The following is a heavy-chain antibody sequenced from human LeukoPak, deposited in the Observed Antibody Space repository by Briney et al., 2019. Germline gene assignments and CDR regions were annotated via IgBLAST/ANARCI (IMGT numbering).Heavy chain of an antibody. CDR2: ISWNSGSI. D-gene: IGHD3-22*01. CDR1: GFTFSSYG. V-gene: IGHV3-9*01. J-gene: IGHJ4*02. Sequence: PGGSLRLSCAASGFTFSSYGMHWVRQAPGKGLEWVSGISWNSGSIGYADSVKGRFTISRDNAKNSLYLQMNSLRAEDTALYYCAKANDYYDSSGSFDYWGQGTLVTVSS. CDR3: AKANDYYDSSGSFDY.